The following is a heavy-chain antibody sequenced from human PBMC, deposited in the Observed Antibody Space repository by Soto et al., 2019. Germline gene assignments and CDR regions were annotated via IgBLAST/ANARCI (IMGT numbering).Heavy chain of an antibody. CDR3: AKAGYLSPPRGMDV. CDR2: ISGSGGST. J-gene: IGHJ6*02. D-gene: IGHD6-13*01. V-gene: IGHV3-23*01. CDR1: GFTFSTYA. Sequence: GGSLRLSCAASGFTFSTYAMSWVGQAPGKGLEWVSGISGSGGSTYYADSVKGRLTVSRDNSNNTLYLQMNSLRADDTAVYYCAKAGYLSPPRGMDVRGQWTTVTVSS.